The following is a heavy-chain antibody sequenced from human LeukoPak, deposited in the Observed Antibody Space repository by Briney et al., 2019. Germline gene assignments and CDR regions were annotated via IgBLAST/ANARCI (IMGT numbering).Heavy chain of an antibody. V-gene: IGHV3-30*03. CDR3: ARDQGGDYGDYAVDY. Sequence: GGSLRLSCAASGFIFSHYGMHWVRQAPGKGLEWVAVISYDGSNKYYADSVKGRFTISRDNSKNTLYLQMNSLRAEDTAVYYCARDQGGDYGDYAVDYWGQGTLVTVSS. J-gene: IGHJ4*02. D-gene: IGHD4-17*01. CDR1: GFIFSHYG. CDR2: ISYDGSNK.